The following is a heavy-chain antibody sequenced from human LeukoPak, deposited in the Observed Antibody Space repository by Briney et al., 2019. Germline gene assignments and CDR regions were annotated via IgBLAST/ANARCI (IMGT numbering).Heavy chain of an antibody. CDR1: GYTFSSYG. CDR3: ARGLYCSSSTSCYDYGMDV. Sequence: GASVKVSCKASGYTFSSYGFSWVRQAPGQGLEWMGGFIPILGTAKYAQKLQGRVTITADESTSTGYMELSSLRYEDTAVYYCARGLYCSSSTSCYDYGMDVWGQGTTVTVSS. V-gene: IGHV1-69*13. CDR2: FIPILGTA. J-gene: IGHJ6*02. D-gene: IGHD2-2*01.